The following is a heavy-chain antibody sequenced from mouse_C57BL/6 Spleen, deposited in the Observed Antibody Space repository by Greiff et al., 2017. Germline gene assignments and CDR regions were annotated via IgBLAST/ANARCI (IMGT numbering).Heavy chain of an antibody. Sequence: QVQLQQSGAELVKPGASVKLSCKASGYTFTEYTIHWVKQRSGQGLEWIGWFYPGSGSIKYNEKFKDKATLTADKSSSTVYMELSRLTSEDSAVYFCARHEDRLHGYYGYFDDWGQGTTLTVSS. D-gene: IGHD2-3*01. CDR2: FYPGSGSI. CDR3: ARHEDRLHGYYGYFDD. V-gene: IGHV1-62-2*01. J-gene: IGHJ2*01. CDR1: GYTFTEYT.